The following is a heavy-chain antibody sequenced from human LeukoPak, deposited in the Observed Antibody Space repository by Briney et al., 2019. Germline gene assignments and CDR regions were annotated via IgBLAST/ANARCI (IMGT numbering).Heavy chain of an antibody. CDR3: ARRYTIFGVARHGFDP. CDR1: GYSISSGYY. CDR2: FYYSGST. Sequence: PSETLPLTCAVSGYSISSGYYWGWIRQPPGKGLEWIGSFYYSGSTYYNPSLESRVTISVDTSKNQFSLKLSSVTAADTAVYYCARRYTIFGVARHGFDPWGQGTLVTVSS. D-gene: IGHD3-3*01. J-gene: IGHJ5*02. V-gene: IGHV4-38-2*01.